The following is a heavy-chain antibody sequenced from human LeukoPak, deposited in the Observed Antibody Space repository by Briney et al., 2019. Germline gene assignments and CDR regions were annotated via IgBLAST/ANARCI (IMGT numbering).Heavy chain of an antibody. CDR3: ATSGGMAYCGGDCYS. D-gene: IGHD2-21*02. J-gene: IGHJ4*02. Sequence: SETLSLTCTVSGGSISNYYWSWIRQPAGKGLEWIGRIYSSGATNQNPSLKSRVTVSLDTSKNQFSLRLSSVTAADTAMYYCATSGGMAYCGGDCYSWGRGTLVTVSS. CDR1: GGSISNYY. V-gene: IGHV4-4*07. CDR2: IYSSGAT.